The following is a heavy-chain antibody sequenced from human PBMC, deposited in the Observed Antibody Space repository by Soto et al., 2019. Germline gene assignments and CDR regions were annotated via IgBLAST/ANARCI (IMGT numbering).Heavy chain of an antibody. J-gene: IGHJ4*02. Sequence: QVQLVESGGGVVQPGRSLRLSCAASRFTFSRSAMHWVGEAPGKRLEWVAGISYDGKSKYYADSVKGRFTISRDNSKNTLDLQMNSLRVEDTAVYYCARLRGSYSWYFDYWGQGTLVTVSS. D-gene: IGHD1-26*01. CDR1: RFTFSRSA. V-gene: IGHV3-30*04. CDR3: ARLRGSYSWYFDY. CDR2: ISYDGKSK.